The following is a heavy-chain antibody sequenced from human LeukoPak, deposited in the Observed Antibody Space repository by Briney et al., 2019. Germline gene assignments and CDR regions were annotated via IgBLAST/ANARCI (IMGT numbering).Heavy chain of an antibody. D-gene: IGHD6-13*01. Sequence: ASVKVSCKASGYTFTNCAISWVRQAPGQGLEWMGWISAYNGNTNYAQKLQGRVTMTTDTSTSTAYMELSRLRSDDTAVYYCARGAWTTSAAAGTWFDPWGQGTLVTVSS. CDR1: GYTFTNCA. CDR2: ISAYNGNT. J-gene: IGHJ5*02. V-gene: IGHV1-18*01. CDR3: ARGAWTTSAAAGTWFDP.